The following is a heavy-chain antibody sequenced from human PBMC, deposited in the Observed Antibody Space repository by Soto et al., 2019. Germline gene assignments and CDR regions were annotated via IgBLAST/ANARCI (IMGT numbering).Heavy chain of an antibody. J-gene: IGHJ6*02. D-gene: IGHD5-18*01. CDR1: GYTFTSYA. V-gene: IGHV1-3*01. CDR3: ARDPGLGTAMAYYYYYGMDV. Sequence: ASVKVSCKASGYTFTSYAMHWVRQAPGQRLEWMGWINAGNGNTKYSQKFQGRVTITRDTSASTAYMELSSLRSEDTAVYYCARDPGLGTAMAYYYYYGMDVWGQGTTVTVSS. CDR2: INAGNGNT.